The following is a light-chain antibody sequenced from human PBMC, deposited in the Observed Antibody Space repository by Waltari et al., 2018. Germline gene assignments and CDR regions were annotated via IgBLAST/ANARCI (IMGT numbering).Light chain of an antibody. CDR3: QQYNNWPLT. V-gene: IGKV4-1*01. CDR1: QSVLYRSNYKNY. Sequence: ELTQSPDSLPVTLGERATITCKSSQSVLYRSNYKNYLAWFQQKPGQPPKLLIRWASTRESGVPDRFSGSGSDTDFTLTISSLQAEDFAVYYCQQYNNWPLTFGQGTKVEIK. J-gene: IGKJ1*01. CDR2: WAS.